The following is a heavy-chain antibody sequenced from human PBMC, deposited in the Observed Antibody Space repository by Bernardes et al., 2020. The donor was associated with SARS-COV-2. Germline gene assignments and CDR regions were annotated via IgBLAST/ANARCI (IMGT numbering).Heavy chain of an antibody. D-gene: IGHD3-10*01. CDR1: GYAFLRYG. Sequence: SVQVSRQAFGYAFLRYGIIAARQARGQGLEWMGGISVSNGNTGYIQKIQDRVTRTTETSTSTASMDLRDLRSDETAVYYCAREVMVRISDTYRNGMALWGQGPPVTDSS. J-gene: IGHJ6*02. CDR2: ISVSNGNT. CDR3: AREVMVRISDTYRNGMAL. V-gene: IGHV1-18*01.